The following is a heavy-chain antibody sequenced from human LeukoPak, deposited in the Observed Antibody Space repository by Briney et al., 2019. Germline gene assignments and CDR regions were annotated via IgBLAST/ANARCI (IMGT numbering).Heavy chain of an antibody. CDR3: APSFPPEFWSGYYDDDYFDY. D-gene: IGHD3-3*01. CDR2: IYWNDDK. V-gene: IGHV2-5*01. J-gene: IGHJ4*02. CDR1: GFSLSTSGVG. Sequence: SGPTLVKPTQTLTLTCTFSGFSLSTSGVGVGWIRQPPGKALEWLALIYWNDDKRYSPSLKSRLTITKDTSKNQVVLTMTNMDPVDTATYYCAPSFPPEFWSGYYDDDYFDYWGQGTLVTVSS.